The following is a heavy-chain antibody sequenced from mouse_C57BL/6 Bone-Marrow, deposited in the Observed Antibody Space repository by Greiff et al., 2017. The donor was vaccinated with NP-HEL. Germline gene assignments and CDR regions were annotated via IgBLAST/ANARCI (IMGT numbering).Heavy chain of an antibody. D-gene: IGHD3-2*02. CDR3: AREGAQATTCDN. V-gene: IGHV1-55*01. CDR1: GYTFTSYW. CDR2: IYPGSGST. J-gene: IGHJ2*01. Sequence: VQLQQPGAELVKPGASVKMSCKASGYTFTSYWITWVKQRPGQGLEWIGDIYPGSGSTNYNEKFKSKATLTVDTSSSTAYMQLSSLTSEDSAVYSCAREGAQATTCDNWGQGTTLTVSS.